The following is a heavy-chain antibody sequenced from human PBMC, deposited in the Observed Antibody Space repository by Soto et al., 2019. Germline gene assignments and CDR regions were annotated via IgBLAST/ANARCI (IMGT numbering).Heavy chain of an antibody. CDR2: ISGSAGVA. CDR1: GFLISANA. Sequence: EEQILESGGGLVHPGGSLSLSCAASGFLISANAMSWVRQAPGGGLEWVSTISGSAGVAFYADSVRGRFIISRDISKNTIYLQLSTLSADDMARYYCVKGCVWTGFDPWGQGTMVTVSS. CDR3: VKGCVWTGFDP. D-gene: IGHD2-15*01. J-gene: IGHJ5*02. V-gene: IGHV3-23*01.